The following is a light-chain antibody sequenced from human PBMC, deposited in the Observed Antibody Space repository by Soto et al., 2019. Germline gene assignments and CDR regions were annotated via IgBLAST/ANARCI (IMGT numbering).Light chain of an antibody. CDR3: QQYVRSPPSWT. CDR1: QSVSSSY. Sequence: ETVLTQSPGTLSLSPGERATLSCRASQSVSSSYLAWYQQKPGQAPRLLIYDASSRATGIPDRFSGSGSGTDFTLTISRLEHEDLAVYYWQQYVRSPPSWTFGQGTKVEIK. CDR2: DAS. J-gene: IGKJ1*01. V-gene: IGKV3-20*01.